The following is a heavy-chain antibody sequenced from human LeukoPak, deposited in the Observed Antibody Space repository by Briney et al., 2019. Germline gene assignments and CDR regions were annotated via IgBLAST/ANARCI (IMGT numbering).Heavy chain of an antibody. D-gene: IGHD6-13*01. J-gene: IGHJ6*02. V-gene: IGHV1-18*01. Sequence: ASVKVSCTASGYTFTSYGISWVRQAPGQGLEWMGWISAYSGDTNYAQKFQGRATMTTDTSTSTAYMELRSLRSADTAVYYCASTTPPPIAAPGTRGLGYYGMDVWGQGTTVTVSS. CDR2: ISAYSGDT. CDR1: GYTFTSYG. CDR3: ASTTPPPIAAPGTRGLGYYGMDV.